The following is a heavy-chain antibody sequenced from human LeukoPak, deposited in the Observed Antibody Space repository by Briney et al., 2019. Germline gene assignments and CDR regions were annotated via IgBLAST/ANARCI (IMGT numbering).Heavy chain of an antibody. J-gene: IGHJ4*02. CDR2: IRYDGSNK. CDR1: GFTFSSYG. Sequence: PGGSLRLPCAASGFTFSSYGMHWVRQAPGKGLEWVAYIRYDGSNKYYEGSMKGRFTISRDNSKNMLYLQMNSLRAEDTAVYYCARDSSGSLDYWGQGTLVTVSS. CDR3: ARDSSGSLDY. V-gene: IGHV3-30*02. D-gene: IGHD1-26*01.